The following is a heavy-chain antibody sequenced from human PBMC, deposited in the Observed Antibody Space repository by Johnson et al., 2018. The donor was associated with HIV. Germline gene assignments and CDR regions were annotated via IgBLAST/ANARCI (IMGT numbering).Heavy chain of an antibody. CDR1: GFTVTSHY. CDR3: ARGGGAYCGGDCLRTFDI. D-gene: IGHD2-21*02. CDR2: LYSGGDI. Sequence: VQLVESGGGLVQPGGSLRLSCAASGFTVTSHYMSWVRQAPGKGLEWVAVLYSGGDIYYADSVKGRFIIPRDNSKSTLYLQLNSLRAEDTGIYYCARGGGAYCGGDCLRTFDIWGQGTMVTVSP. J-gene: IGHJ3*02. V-gene: IGHV3-66*01.